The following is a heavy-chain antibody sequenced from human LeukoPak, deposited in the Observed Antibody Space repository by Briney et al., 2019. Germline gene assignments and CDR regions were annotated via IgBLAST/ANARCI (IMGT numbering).Heavy chain of an antibody. D-gene: IGHD3-22*01. CDR3: ARDKRDYYDSRGFSNSFDP. V-gene: IGHV1-69*13. Sequence: SVKVSCKASGGTFSSYAVHWVRQAPGQGLEWMGRIIPIFGTPNYAQHFQGRLSITADESTTIAYMELSGLRSEDTAVYYCARDKRDYYDSRGFSNSFDPWGQGTLVTVSS. CDR1: GGTFSSYA. CDR2: IIPIFGTP. J-gene: IGHJ5*02.